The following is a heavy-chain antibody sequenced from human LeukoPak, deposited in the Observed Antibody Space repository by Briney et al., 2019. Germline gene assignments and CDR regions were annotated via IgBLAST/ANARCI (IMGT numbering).Heavy chain of an antibody. CDR3: AKDARRSSGWWFFDH. D-gene: IGHD6-19*01. J-gene: IGHJ4*02. V-gene: IGHV3-23*01. Sequence: GGSLRLSCAASGFAFSSYVMTWVRQAPGKGLEWVSAISDSGDRTYYADSVKGRFTLSRDSSKNTLYLQMNSLRAEDTAVYYCAKDARRSSGWWFFDHWGQGTLVTVSS. CDR2: ISDSGDRT. CDR1: GFAFSSYV.